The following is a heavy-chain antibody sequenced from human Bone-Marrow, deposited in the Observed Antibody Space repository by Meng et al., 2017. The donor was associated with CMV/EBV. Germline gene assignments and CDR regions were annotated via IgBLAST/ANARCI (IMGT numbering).Heavy chain of an antibody. CDR2: INPNSGGT. J-gene: IGHJ6*02. CDR3: ARDQVYYYDSGFGGDYYGMDV. V-gene: IGHV1-2*02. D-gene: IGHD3-22*01. Sequence: ASVKVSRKASGGTFSSYTISWVRQAPGQGLEWMGWINPNSGGTNYAQKFQGRDTMTRDTSISTAYMELSRLRSDDTAVYYCARDQVYYYDSGFGGDYYGMDVWGQGTTVTVSS. CDR1: GGTFSSYT.